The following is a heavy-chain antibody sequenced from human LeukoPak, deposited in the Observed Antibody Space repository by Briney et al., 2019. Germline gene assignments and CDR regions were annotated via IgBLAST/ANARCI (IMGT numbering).Heavy chain of an antibody. CDR1: GFTFSNQW. CDR3: ARDFKRWELLYQGGIY. CDR2: IKQDGSKE. Sequence: GGSLRLSCAASGFTFSNQWMAWVRQAPGKGLEWVANIKQDGSKEHYVDSVKGRFTISRDSAKNSVYLQMNSLRAEDTAVYYCARDFKRWELLYQGGIYWGQGTLVTVSS. V-gene: IGHV3-7*01. J-gene: IGHJ4*02. D-gene: IGHD1-26*01.